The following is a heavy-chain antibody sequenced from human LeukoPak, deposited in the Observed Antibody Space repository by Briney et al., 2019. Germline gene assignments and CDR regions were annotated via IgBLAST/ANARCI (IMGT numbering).Heavy chain of an antibody. J-gene: IGHJ6*02. Sequence: GGSLRLSCAASGFTVSSNYMSWVRQAPGQGLEWVAVIYSGGSTYYADYVKGRFTIYRDNSKNTLYLQMNSLRAEDTAVYYCAKSGYSYGYYYGMDVWGQGTMVTVSS. CDR3: AKSGYSYGYYYGMDV. CDR2: IYSGGST. CDR1: GFTVSSNY. V-gene: IGHV3-53*01. D-gene: IGHD5-18*01.